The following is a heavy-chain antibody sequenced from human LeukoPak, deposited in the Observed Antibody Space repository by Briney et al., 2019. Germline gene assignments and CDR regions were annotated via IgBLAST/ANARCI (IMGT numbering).Heavy chain of an antibody. D-gene: IGHD2-2*01. V-gene: IGHV1-46*01. CDR3: ARRGYCSSTSCFNGMDV. CDR2: INPSGDST. CDR1: GYTFTSYD. J-gene: IGHJ6*02. Sequence: ASVKVSCKASGYTFTSYDMHWVRQAPGQGLEWMGIINPSGDSTSYAQKFQGRVTMTRDTSTSTVYMELSSLRSEDTAVYYCARRGYCSSTSCFNGMDVWGQGTTVTVSS.